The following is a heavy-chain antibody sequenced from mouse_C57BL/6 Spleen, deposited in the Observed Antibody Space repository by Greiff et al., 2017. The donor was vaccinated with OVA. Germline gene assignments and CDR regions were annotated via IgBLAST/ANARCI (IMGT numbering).Heavy chain of an antibody. V-gene: IGHV1-69*01. J-gene: IGHJ4*01. D-gene: IGHD3-2*02. CDR2: IDPSDSYT. CDR3: ARSDSSGYDY. CDR1: GYTFTSCW. Sequence: QVQLQQPGAELVMPGASVKLSCKASGYTFTSCWMHWVKQRPGQGLEWIGEIDPSDSYTNYNQKFKGKSTLTVDKSSSTAYMQLSSLTSEDSAVYYCARSDSSGYDYWGQGTSVTVSS.